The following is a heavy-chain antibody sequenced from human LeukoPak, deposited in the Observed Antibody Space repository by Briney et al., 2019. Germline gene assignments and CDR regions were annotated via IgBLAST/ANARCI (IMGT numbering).Heavy chain of an antibody. J-gene: IGHJ4*02. CDR2: ISSSSSYI. CDR3: ARDGIVATITKGIDY. V-gene: IGHV3-21*01. Sequence: GGSLRLSCAASGFTFSSYSMNWVRQAPGKGLEWASSISSSSSYIYYADSVKGRFTISRDNAKNSLYLQMNSLRAEDTAVYYCARDGIVATITKGIDYWGQGTLVTVSS. CDR1: GFTFSSYS. D-gene: IGHD5-12*01.